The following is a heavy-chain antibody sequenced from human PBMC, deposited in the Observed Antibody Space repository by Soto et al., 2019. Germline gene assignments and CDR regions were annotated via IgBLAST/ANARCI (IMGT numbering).Heavy chain of an antibody. CDR1: GFTFSSYG. CDR2: ISYDGSNK. V-gene: IGHV3-30*18. Sequence: QVQLVESGGGVVQPGRSLRLSCAASGFTFSSYGMHWVRQAPGKGLEWVAVISYDGSNKYYADSVKGRFTISRDNSKNTLYLQMNSLRAEDTAVYYCAKDRDYYDSSLNWFDPWGQGTLVTVSS. CDR3: AKDRDYYDSSLNWFDP. D-gene: IGHD3-22*01. J-gene: IGHJ5*02.